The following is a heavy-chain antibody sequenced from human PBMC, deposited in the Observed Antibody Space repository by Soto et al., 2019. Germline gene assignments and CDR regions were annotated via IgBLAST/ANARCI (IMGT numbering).Heavy chain of an antibody. Sequence: SETLSLTCAVYGGSFSGYYWSWIRQPPGKGLEWIGDINHSGSTNYNPSLKSRVTISVDTSKNQFSLKLSSVTAADTAVYYCARGIAAAGTKSSWFDPWGQGTRVTVAS. CDR2: INHSGST. D-gene: IGHD6-13*01. CDR1: GGSFSGYY. CDR3: ARGIAAAGTKSSWFDP. J-gene: IGHJ5*02. V-gene: IGHV4-34*01.